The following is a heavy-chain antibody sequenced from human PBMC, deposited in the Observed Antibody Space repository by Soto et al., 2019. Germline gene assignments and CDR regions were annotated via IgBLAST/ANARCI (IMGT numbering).Heavy chain of an antibody. CDR2: IYYSGST. D-gene: IGHD6-13*01. CDR1: GGSISSYY. Sequence: SETLSLTCTVSGGSISSYYWSWIRQPPGKGLEWIGYIYYSGSTNYNPSLKSRVTISVDTSKNQFSLKLSSVTAADTAVYYCASVLAAAGHPHFDYWGQGTLVTVSS. CDR3: ASVLAAAGHPHFDY. J-gene: IGHJ4*02. V-gene: IGHV4-59*08.